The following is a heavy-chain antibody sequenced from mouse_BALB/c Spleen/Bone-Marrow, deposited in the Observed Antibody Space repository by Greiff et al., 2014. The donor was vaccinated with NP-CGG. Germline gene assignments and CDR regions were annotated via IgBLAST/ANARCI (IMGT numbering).Heavy chain of an antibody. CDR3: ARSGVPFYAMDY. V-gene: IGHV1-80*01. CDR1: GYAFSNCW. Sequence: VQLQQSGAELVRPGSSVKISCKASGYAFSNCWMNWVKQRPGQGLEWIGQIYPGDGDTNYNGRFKGKATLTADKSSSTAYMQXXXXXXXXXAVYFXARSGVPFYAMDYWGQGTSVTX. D-gene: IGHD3-1*01. CDR2: IYPGDGDT. J-gene: IGHJ4*01.